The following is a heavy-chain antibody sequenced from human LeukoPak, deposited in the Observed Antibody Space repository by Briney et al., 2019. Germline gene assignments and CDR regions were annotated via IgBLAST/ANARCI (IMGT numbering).Heavy chain of an antibody. D-gene: IGHD5-12*01. Sequence: SETLSLTCTVSGGSISSSSYYWGWIRQPPGKGLEWIGSIYYSGSTYYNPSLKSRVTISVDTSKNQFSLKLSSVTAADTAMYYCAKSNGYGLIDYWGQGTLVTVSS. V-gene: IGHV4-39*01. J-gene: IGHJ4*02. CDR2: IYYSGST. CDR1: GGSISSSSYY. CDR3: AKSNGYGLIDY.